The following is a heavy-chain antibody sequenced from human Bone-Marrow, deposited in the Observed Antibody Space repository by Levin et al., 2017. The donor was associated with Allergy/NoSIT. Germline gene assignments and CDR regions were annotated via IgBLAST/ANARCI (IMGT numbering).Heavy chain of an antibody. CDR3: AKGIDYGYLVSHYFEN. CDR2: ISGGGGGT. CDR1: GFVFSNSA. J-gene: IGHJ4*02. D-gene: IGHD4-17*01. Sequence: LSLTCAASGFVFSNSAMSWVRQAPGKGLEWVSTISGGGGGTDDADSVKGRFTISRDNFQNTMYLQMNSLRVEDTAIYYCAKGIDYGYLVSHYFENWGRGTLVAVSS. V-gene: IGHV3-23*01.